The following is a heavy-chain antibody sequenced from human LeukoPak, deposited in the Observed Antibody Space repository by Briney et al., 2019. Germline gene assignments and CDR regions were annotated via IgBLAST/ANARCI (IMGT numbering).Heavy chain of an antibody. CDR2: ISSSGSTI. CDR1: GFTFSSYE. J-gene: IGHJ6*02. V-gene: IGHV3-48*03. D-gene: IGHD3-10*01. CDR3: AKARSPRGSFYYSMGV. Sequence: GGSLRLSCAASGFTFSSYEMNWVRQAPGKGLEWVSYISSSGSTIYYADSVKGRFTISRDNSKRTVSLQMNSLRYDDTAVYYCAKARSPRGSFYYSMGVWGQGTTVTVSS.